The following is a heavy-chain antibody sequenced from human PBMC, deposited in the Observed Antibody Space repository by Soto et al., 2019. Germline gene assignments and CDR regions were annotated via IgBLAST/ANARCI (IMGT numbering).Heavy chain of an antibody. D-gene: IGHD3-10*01. Sequence: GSLRLSCAASGFTFSDYYMSWIRQAPGKGLERVSYISSSSSYTNYADSVKGRFTISRDNAKNSLYLQMNSLRAEDTAVYYCARELLLWFGELSDAFDIWGQGTMVTVSS. CDR1: GFTFSDYY. V-gene: IGHV3-11*05. CDR3: ARELLLWFGELSDAFDI. CDR2: ISSSSSYT. J-gene: IGHJ3*02.